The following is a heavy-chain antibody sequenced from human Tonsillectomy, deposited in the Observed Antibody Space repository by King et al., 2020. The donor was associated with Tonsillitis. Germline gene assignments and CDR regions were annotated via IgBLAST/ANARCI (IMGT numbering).Heavy chain of an antibody. V-gene: IGHV3-23*04. J-gene: IGHJ6*03. D-gene: IGHD4-17*01. CDR1: GITFSSYA. CDR3: AKHDHGDYYYYMDV. CDR2: TGGSGATT. Sequence: VQLVESGGGLVQPGGSLRLSCAASGITFSSYAMTWVRQAPGKGLEWVSATGGSGATTYYADSVKGRFTISRDNSKNTLYLQMNSLRAEDTAVYYCAKHDHGDYYYYMDVWGKGTTVTVSS.